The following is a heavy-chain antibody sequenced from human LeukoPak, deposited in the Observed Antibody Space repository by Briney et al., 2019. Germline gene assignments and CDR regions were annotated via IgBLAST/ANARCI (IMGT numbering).Heavy chain of an antibody. V-gene: IGHV4-61*02. J-gene: IGHJ4*02. CDR3: AGEQPIHDFWSGSSSSNFDY. D-gene: IGHD3-3*01. Sequence: SETLSLTCTVSGDSISSGDYYWTWIQQPAGKGLEWIGRGYTSGSTNYNPSNYNPSLKSRVTISVDTSKNQFSLKLSSVTAADTAVYYCAGEQPIHDFWSGSSSSNFDYWGQGTLVTVSS. CDR1: GDSISSGDYY. CDR2: GYTSGSTNYNPS.